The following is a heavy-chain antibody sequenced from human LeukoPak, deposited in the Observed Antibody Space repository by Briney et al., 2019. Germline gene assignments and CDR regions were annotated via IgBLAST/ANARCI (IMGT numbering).Heavy chain of an antibody. CDR2: ISSASSYI. J-gene: IGHJ3*02. CDR1: GFTFSSYW. CDR3: ASGNSHAFDI. Sequence: GGSLRLSCAASGFTFSSYWMHWVRQAPGKGLEWVSSISSASSYIYYADSVRGRFTISRDNAKNSLYLQMNSLRAEDTAVYYCASGNSHAFDIWGQGTMVTVSS. V-gene: IGHV3-21*01.